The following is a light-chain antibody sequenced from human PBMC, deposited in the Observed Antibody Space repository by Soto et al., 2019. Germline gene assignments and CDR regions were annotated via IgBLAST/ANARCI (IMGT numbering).Light chain of an antibody. Sequence: MTQSPATLSVSPGERVTISCRASQSVYSYLAWYQQKPGQAPRLLIYGASTRATGLPARFSASGSGTEFTLTISSLQSEDFAVYYCQQYNSWPLTFGGGTKVEIK. CDR2: GAS. CDR3: QQYNSWPLT. CDR1: QSVYSY. J-gene: IGKJ4*01. V-gene: IGKV3-15*01.